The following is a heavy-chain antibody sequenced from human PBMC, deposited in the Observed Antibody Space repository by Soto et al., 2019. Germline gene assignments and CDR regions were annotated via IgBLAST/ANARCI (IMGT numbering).Heavy chain of an antibody. CDR2: IYPGDSDT. Sequence: PGESLKISCKGSGYSFTSYWIGWVRQMPGKGLEWMGIIYPGDSDTRYSPSFQGQVTISADKSISTAYLQGSSLKASDTAMYYCARQGLHCSGGSCYHVPFDYWGQGTLVTVSS. CDR1: GYSFTSYW. V-gene: IGHV5-51*01. D-gene: IGHD2-15*01. J-gene: IGHJ4*02. CDR3: ARQGLHCSGGSCYHVPFDY.